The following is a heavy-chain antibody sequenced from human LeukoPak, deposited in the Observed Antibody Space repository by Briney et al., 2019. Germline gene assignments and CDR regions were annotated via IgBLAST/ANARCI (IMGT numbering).Heavy chain of an antibody. CDR1: GGTFSSYA. V-gene: IGHV1-69*13. J-gene: IGHJ4*02. Sequence: ASVKVSCKASGGTFSSYAISWVRQAPGQGLEWMGGIIPIFGTANYAQKFQGRVTITADESTSTAYMELSSQRSEDTAVYYCARGYNWNDGDYFDYWGQGTLVTVSS. D-gene: IGHD1-20*01. CDR3: ARGYNWNDGDYFDY. CDR2: IIPIFGTA.